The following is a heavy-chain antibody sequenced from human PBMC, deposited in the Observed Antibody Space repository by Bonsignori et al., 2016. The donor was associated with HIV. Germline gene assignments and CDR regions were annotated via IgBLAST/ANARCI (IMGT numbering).Heavy chain of an antibody. J-gene: IGHJ6*03. Sequence: QLQLRESGPGLVKPSETLSLTCTVSDDSISSSTYYWGWIRQPPGKGLEWIGSTYYTGSTYYNPSLKSRVTISIDTSKNQFSLRLSSVTAADTAVYYCARENDYYDSSDHYYYYYMDAWGKGPRSP. V-gene: IGHV4-39*07. D-gene: IGHD3-22*01. CDR2: TYYTGST. CDR1: DDSISSSTYY. CDR3: ARENDYYDSSDHYYYYYMDA.